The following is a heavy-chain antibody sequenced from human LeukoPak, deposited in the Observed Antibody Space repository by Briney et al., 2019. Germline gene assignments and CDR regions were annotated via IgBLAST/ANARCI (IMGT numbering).Heavy chain of an antibody. CDR3: VKYSSGWHFDY. D-gene: IGHD6-19*01. Sequence: PGGSLRLSCAASGFTFSSYSMNWVRQAPGKGLEWVSYISSSSNTIYYADSVKGRFTISRDNAKNSLYLQMNSLRAGDTALYYCVKYSSGWHFDYWGQGTLVTVSS. CDR1: GFTFSSYS. V-gene: IGHV3-48*01. J-gene: IGHJ4*02. CDR2: ISSSSNTI.